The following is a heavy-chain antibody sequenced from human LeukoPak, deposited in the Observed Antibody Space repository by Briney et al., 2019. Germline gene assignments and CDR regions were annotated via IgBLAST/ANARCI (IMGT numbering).Heavy chain of an antibody. CDR1: GFTVSSNY. V-gene: IGHV3-66*01. CDR3: ARDDDSSGYYHGFDY. Sequence: GGSLRLSCAASGFTVSSNYMSWVRQAPGKGLEWVSVIYSGGSTCYADSVKGRFTISRDNSKNTLYLRMNSLRAEDTAVYYCARDDDSSGYYHGFDYWGQGTLVTVSS. CDR2: IYSGGST. D-gene: IGHD3-22*01. J-gene: IGHJ4*02.